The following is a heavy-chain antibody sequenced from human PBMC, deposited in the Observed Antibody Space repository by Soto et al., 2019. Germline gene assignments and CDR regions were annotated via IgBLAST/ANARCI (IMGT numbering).Heavy chain of an antibody. V-gene: IGHV4-34*01. Sequence: PSETLSLTCAVYGGSFSGYYWSWIRQPPGKGLEWIGEINHSGSTNYNPSLKSRVTISVDTSKNQFSLKLSSVTAADTAVYYCARFQLPQNWFDPWGQGTLVTVSS. J-gene: IGHJ5*02. D-gene: IGHD1-7*01. CDR3: ARFQLPQNWFDP. CDR1: GGSFSGYY. CDR2: INHSGST.